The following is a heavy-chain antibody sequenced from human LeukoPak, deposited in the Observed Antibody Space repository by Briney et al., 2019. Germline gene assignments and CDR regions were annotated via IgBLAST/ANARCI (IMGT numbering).Heavy chain of an antibody. V-gene: IGHV3-15*01. CDR2: IKAKTDGETT. Sequence: PGGSLRLSCAASGFTFSSYEMSWVRQAPGKGLEWVGRIKAKTDGETTDYATSVKGRFSISRDDSKSTLYLQMNSLKTDDTAFYYCTTSGIPGTSGPDYWGQGTLVLVSS. CDR3: TTSGIPGTSGPDY. D-gene: IGHD1/OR15-1a*01. CDR1: GFTFSSYE. J-gene: IGHJ4*02.